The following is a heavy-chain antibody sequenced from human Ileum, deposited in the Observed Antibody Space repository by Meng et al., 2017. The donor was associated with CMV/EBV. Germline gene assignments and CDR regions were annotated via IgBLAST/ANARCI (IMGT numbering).Heavy chain of an antibody. CDR1: GLTVRNVW. Sequence: CAVSGLTVRNVWMNWIRQAPGKGLEWVGRIRSITSGGTTDFAEPVNGRFTISRDDSKNTVYLQMSSLNIEDTAVYYCSYGARFFFDYWGQGTLVTVSS. J-gene: IGHJ4*02. CDR2: IRSITSGGTT. D-gene: IGHD4/OR15-4a*01. CDR3: SYGARFFFDY. V-gene: IGHV3-15*07.